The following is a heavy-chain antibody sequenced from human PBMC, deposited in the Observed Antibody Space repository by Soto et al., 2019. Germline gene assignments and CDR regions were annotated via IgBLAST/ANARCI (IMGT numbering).Heavy chain of an antibody. J-gene: IGHJ4*02. V-gene: IGHV3-30*18. CDR1: GFTFISYG. D-gene: IGHD6-19*01. CDR2: ISYDGNNK. Sequence: PGGCLRLSCAASGFTFISYGIHWVRQAPGKGLEWVALISYDGNNKYYADSVKGRFTISRDNIKNMLYLQMNSLRAEDTAVYYCAKTGSGWYFDYWGQGTLVTVSS. CDR3: AKTGSGWYFDY.